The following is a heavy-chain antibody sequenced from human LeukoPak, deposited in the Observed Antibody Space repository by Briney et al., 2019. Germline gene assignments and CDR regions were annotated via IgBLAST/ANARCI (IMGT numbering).Heavy chain of an antibody. J-gene: IGHJ6*03. D-gene: IGHD6-13*01. CDR1: GYTFTSYD. CDR2: MNPNSGNT. V-gene: IGHV1-8*01. CDR3: ARESGQLVRLYYYYYMDV. Sequence: SVKVSCKASGYTFTSYDINWVRQATGQGLEWMGWMNPNSGNTGYAQKFQGRVTMTRNTSIGTAYMELSSLRSEDTAVYYCARESGQLVRLYYYYYMDVWGKGTTVTISS.